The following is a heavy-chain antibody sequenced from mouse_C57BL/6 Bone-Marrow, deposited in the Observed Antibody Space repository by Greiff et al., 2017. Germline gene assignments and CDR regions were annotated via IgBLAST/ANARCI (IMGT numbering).Heavy chain of an antibody. CDR3: ARYKVTTVVEPYWYFDV. D-gene: IGHD1-1*01. Sequence: EVKLVESGGGLVQPGGSLSLSCAASGFTFTDYYMSWVRQPPGKALEWLGFIRNKANGYTTEYSASVKGRFTISRDNSQSILYLQMNALRAEESATYYCARYKVTTVVEPYWYFDVWGTGTTVTVSS. CDR2: IRNKANGYTT. V-gene: IGHV7-3*01. CDR1: GFTFTDYY. J-gene: IGHJ1*03.